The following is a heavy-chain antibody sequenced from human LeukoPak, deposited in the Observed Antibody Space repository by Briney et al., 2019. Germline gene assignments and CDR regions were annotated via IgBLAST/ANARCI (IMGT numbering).Heavy chain of an antibody. CDR2: ISGSGGST. D-gene: IGHD4-23*01. Sequence: GGSLRLSCAASGLAFSTYSMSWVRQAPGKGLEWVSAISGSGGSTYYADSVKGRFTISRDTSKNTLYLQMNSLRAEDTAVYYCAKTDRSTTVVSPFDYWGQGTLVTVSS. V-gene: IGHV3-23*01. J-gene: IGHJ4*02. CDR3: AKTDRSTTVVSPFDY. CDR1: GLAFSTYS.